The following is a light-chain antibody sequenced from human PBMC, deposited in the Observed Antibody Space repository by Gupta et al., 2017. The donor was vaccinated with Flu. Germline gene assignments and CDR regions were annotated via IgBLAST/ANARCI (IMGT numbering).Light chain of an antibody. Sequence: DIMMTQSPLSLPVTPGEPASIFCRSSQSLLNTNGYYYLNWYLQKPGQSPQLLIYLGSNRASGVPDRFSGGRSGTDFTLKSRGGEAEDVGVYYGMQNLQTVTFGQGTKLEIK. CDR3: MQNLQTVT. CDR1: QSLLNTNGYYY. J-gene: IGKJ2*01. V-gene: IGKV2-28*01. CDR2: LGS.